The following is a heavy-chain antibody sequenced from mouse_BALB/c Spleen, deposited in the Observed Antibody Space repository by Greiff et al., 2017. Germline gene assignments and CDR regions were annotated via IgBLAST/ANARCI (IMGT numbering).Heavy chain of an antibody. CDR1: GYSITSGYY. CDR3: ARMIYYDPWFAY. CDR2: ISYDGSN. D-gene: IGHD2-4*01. Sequence: EVQLQQSGPGLVKPSQSLSLTCSVTGYSITSGYYWNWIRQSPGNKLEWMGYISYDGSNNYNPSLKNRISITRDTSKNQFFLKLNSVTTEDTATYYCARMIYYDPWFAYWGQGTLVTVSA. V-gene: IGHV3-6*02. J-gene: IGHJ3*01.